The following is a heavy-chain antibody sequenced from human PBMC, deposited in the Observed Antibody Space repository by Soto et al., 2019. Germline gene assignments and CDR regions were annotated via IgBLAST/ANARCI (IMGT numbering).Heavy chain of an antibody. CDR1: GFSLSTSAVG. CDR2: IYWNDDK. D-gene: IGHD3-22*01. V-gene: IGHV2-5*01. Sequence: SGPTLVNPTQTLTLTCTFSGFSLSTSAVGVGWIRQPPGKALEWLALIYWNDDKRYSPSLKTRLTIMKDTSKNQVVLTMTNMDPVDTATYFCAHDYYDGSDYYPHDAFDIWGQGTMVTVSS. J-gene: IGHJ3*02. CDR3: AHDYYDGSDYYPHDAFDI.